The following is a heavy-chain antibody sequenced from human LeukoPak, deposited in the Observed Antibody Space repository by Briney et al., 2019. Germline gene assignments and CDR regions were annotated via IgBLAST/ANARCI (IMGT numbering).Heavy chain of an antibody. Sequence: SETLSLTCTVSGGSVRRGSYYWSWTRQPPGKGLEWIGYIHHSGTTTNRPSLKSRVTISEDMSKNQFFLNLTSVTAADTAVYYCARGRLGVTYWGQGTLVTVSS. D-gene: IGHD1-26*01. J-gene: IGHJ4*02. CDR1: GGSVRRGSYY. CDR2: IHHSGTT. V-gene: IGHV4-61*01. CDR3: ARGRLGVTY.